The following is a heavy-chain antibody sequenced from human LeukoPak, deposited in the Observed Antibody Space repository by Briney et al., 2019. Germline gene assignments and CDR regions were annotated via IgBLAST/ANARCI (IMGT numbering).Heavy chain of an antibody. CDR2: IKQDGGEK. CDR1: GFTFSSYW. J-gene: IGHJ3*02. D-gene: IGHD5-18*01. Sequence: GGSLRLSCAASGFTFSSYWMSWVRQAPGKGLEWVTNIKQDGGEKYYVDSVKGRFTISRDNAKNSLYLQMNSLRAEDTAVYYCARAGIQLWLNAFDIWGQGTMVTVSS. CDR3: ARAGIQLWLNAFDI. V-gene: IGHV3-7*01.